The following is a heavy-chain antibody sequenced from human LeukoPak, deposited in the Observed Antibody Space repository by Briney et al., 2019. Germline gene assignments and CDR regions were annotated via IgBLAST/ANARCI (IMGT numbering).Heavy chain of an antibody. CDR1: GGTFSSYA. CDR3: AKDHPPYCGGDCYSGY. Sequence: SVKVSCKASGGTFSSYAISWVRQAPGQGLEWMGRIIPILGIANYAQKFQGRVTITADKSTSTAYMELSSLRSEDTAVYFCAKDHPPYCGGDCYSGYWGQGTLVTVSS. V-gene: IGHV1-69*04. J-gene: IGHJ4*02. D-gene: IGHD2-21*02. CDR2: IIPILGIA.